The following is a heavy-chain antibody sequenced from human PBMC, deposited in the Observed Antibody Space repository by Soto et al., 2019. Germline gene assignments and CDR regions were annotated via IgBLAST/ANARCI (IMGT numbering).Heavy chain of an antibody. CDR3: ARGLPYSNSNWFDP. CDR2: ISSSGSTI. D-gene: IGHD4-4*01. V-gene: IGHV3-11*01. J-gene: IGHJ5*02. CDR1: GLTFSDYY. Sequence: VGSLRLSCAVSGLTFSDYYMSWIRQAPGKGLEWVSYISSSGSTIYYADSVKGRFTISRDNAKNSLYLQMNSLRAEDTAVYYCARGLPYSNSNWFDPWGQGTLVTFS.